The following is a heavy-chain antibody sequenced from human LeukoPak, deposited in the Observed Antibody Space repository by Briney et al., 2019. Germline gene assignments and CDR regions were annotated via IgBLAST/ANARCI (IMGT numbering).Heavy chain of an antibody. J-gene: IGHJ6*02. CDR3: AKGDGYNYYYYYGMDV. CDR1: GFTFSSYG. D-gene: IGHD5-24*01. V-gene: IGHV3-30*18. Sequence: PGGSLRLSCAASGFTFSSYGMHWVRQAPGKGLEWVAVISYDGSNKYYADSVKGRFTISRDNSKNTLYLQMNSLRAEETAVYYCAKGDGYNYYYYYGMDVWGQGTTVTVSS. CDR2: ISYDGSNK.